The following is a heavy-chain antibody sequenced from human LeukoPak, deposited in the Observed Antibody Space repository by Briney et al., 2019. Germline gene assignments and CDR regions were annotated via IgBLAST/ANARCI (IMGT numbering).Heavy chain of an antibody. Sequence: GGSLRLSCAASGFTFDDYAMHWVRQAPGKGLEWVSGISWNSGSIGYADSVKGRFTISRDNAKNSLYLQMNSLRAEDTALYDCAKDMGPNWNYPAYWGQRTLVTVPA. V-gene: IGHV3-9*01. J-gene: IGHJ4*02. D-gene: IGHD1-1*01. CDR1: GFTFDDYA. CDR3: AKDMGPNWNYPAY. CDR2: ISWNSGSI.